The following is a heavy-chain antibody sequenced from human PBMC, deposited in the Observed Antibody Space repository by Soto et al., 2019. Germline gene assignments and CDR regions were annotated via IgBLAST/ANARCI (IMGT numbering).Heavy chain of an antibody. CDR2: IYYSGST. CDR1: GGSISSYY. CDR3: ARGGGVEDTAILN. D-gene: IGHD5-18*01. J-gene: IGHJ4*02. Sequence: SETLSLTCTVSGGSISSYYWSWIRQPPGKGLEWIGYIYYSGSTNYNPSLKSRVTISVDTSKNQFSLKLSSVTAADTAVYYCARGGGVEDTAILNWGQGTLVTVSS. V-gene: IGHV4-59*01.